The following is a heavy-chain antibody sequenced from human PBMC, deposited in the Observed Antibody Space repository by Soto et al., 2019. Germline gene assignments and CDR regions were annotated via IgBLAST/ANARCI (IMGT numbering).Heavy chain of an antibody. V-gene: IGHV1-46*01. CDR3: ARVGSWYGDAFAI. J-gene: IGHJ3*02. D-gene: IGHD6-13*01. Sequence: GASVKVSCKASGYTFTNYYIHWVRQAPGQGLEWMGIINPSGGSTSYAQKFQGRVTMTRDTSTSTVYMELSSLRYEDTAVYYCARVGSWYGDAFAIWGQGTMVTVSS. CDR2: INPSGGST. CDR1: GYTFTNYY.